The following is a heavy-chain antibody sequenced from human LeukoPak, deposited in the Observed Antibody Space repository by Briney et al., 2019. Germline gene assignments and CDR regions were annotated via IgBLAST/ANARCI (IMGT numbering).Heavy chain of an antibody. CDR3: ARSHLVLLWFGEATYFDY. J-gene: IGHJ4*02. CDR2: INHSGST. Sequence: PSETLSLTCAVYGGSFSGYYWSWIRQPPGKGLEWIGEINHSGSTNYNPSLKSRVTISVDTSKNQFSLKLSSVTAADTAVYYCARSHLVLLWFGEATYFDYWGQGTLVTVSS. V-gene: IGHV4-34*01. D-gene: IGHD3-10*01. CDR1: GGSFSGYY.